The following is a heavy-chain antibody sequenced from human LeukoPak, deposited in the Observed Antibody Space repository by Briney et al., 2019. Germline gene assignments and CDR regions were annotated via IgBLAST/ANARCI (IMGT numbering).Heavy chain of an antibody. CDR2: IYPGDSDT. V-gene: IGHV5-51*01. CDR3: ARHHRGVGADWFGP. J-gene: IGHJ5*02. D-gene: IGHD1-26*01. Sequence: GESLKISCKGSGYSFPTYWIGWVRRMPGKGLEWMGIIYPGDSDTRYSPSFQGQITISVDKSISTAYLQWSTLKASDTAMYYCARHHRGVGADWFGPWGQGTLVTVSS. CDR1: GYSFPTYW.